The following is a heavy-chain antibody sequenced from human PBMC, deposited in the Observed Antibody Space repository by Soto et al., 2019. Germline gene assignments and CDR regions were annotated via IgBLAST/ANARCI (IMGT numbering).Heavy chain of an antibody. D-gene: IGHD3-16*01. V-gene: IGHV4-59*01. Sequence: PSETLSLTCTVSGGSISSYHWSWIRQPPGKGLEWIGYIYYSGSTNYNPSLKSRVTISVDTSKNQFSLKLSSVTAADTAVYYCARARLAPPFRPLGYYFDYWGQGTLVNVS. J-gene: IGHJ4*02. CDR3: ARARLAPPFRPLGYYFDY. CDR1: GGSISSYH. CDR2: IYYSGST.